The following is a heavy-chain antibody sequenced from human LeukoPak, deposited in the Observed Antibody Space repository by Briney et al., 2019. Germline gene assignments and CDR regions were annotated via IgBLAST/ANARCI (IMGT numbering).Heavy chain of an antibody. D-gene: IGHD5-18*01. V-gene: IGHV3-66*01. CDR1: GFTVSSNY. Sequence: PGGSLRLSCAASGFTVSSNYMSWVRQAPGKGLEWVSVIYSGGSTYYADSVKGRFTISGDNSKNTLYLQMNSLRAEDTAVYYCARARTATKLDYWGQGTLVTVSS. CDR3: ARARTATKLDY. CDR2: IYSGGST. J-gene: IGHJ4*02.